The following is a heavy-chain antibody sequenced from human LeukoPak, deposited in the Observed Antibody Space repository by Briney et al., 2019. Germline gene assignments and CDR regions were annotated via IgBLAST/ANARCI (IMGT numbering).Heavy chain of an antibody. CDR2: ISSSSSYI. D-gene: IGHD3-3*01. J-gene: IGHJ4*02. Sequence: KPGGSLRLSCAASGFTFSSYSMNWVRQAPGKGLEWVSSISSSSSYIYYADSVKGRFTISRDNSKNTLYLQMNSLRAEDTAVYYCARDGPGGGVVIIPYYFDYWGQGTLVTVSS. CDR3: ARDGPGGGVVIIPYYFDY. CDR1: GFTFSSYS. V-gene: IGHV3-21*01.